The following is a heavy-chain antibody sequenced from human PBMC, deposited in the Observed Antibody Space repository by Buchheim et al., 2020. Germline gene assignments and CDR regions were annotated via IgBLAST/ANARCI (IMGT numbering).Heavy chain of an antibody. D-gene: IGHD3-3*01. J-gene: IGHJ4*02. CDR3: ARAFPLNYFWSGYYSGIDY. Sequence: QVQLVQSGAEVKKPGASVKVSCKASGYTFTSYDISWVRQATGQGLEWMGWMNPNSGNTGYAQKFQGRVTMTRNTSISTAYMELSSLRSEDTAVYYCARAFPLNYFWSGYYSGIDYWGQGTL. CDR1: GYTFTSYD. CDR2: MNPNSGNT. V-gene: IGHV1-8*01.